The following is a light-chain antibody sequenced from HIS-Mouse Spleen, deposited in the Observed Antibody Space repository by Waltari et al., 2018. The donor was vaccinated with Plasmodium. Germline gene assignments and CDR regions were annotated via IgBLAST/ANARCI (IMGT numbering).Light chain of an antibody. J-gene: IGKJ1*01. V-gene: IGKV4-1*01. Sequence: DIVMTQSPDSLAVSLGERATINCKSSQSVLYSSNNKNYLAWYQQKPGKPPKLLIYWASTRESGVPDRFSGSWSGTDFTLTISSLQAEDVAVYYCQQYYSTPWTFGQGTKVEIK. CDR2: WAS. CDR3: QQYYSTPWT. CDR1: QSVLYSSNNKNY.